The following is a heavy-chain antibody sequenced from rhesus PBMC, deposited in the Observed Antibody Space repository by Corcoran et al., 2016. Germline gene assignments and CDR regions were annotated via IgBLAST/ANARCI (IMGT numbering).Heavy chain of an antibody. CDR1: GGSISSSYW. V-gene: IGHV4-93*02. CDR2: IYGKSWGS. J-gene: IGHJ4*01. CDR3: VRRDFWSSHFDS. Sequence: QVQLQESGPAVVKPSETLSLTCAVSGGSISSSYWWTWIRPSPGKGLKWMGGIYGKSWGSEYNPSLNSRVTLSIDTSKNQFSLKLTSVTVADTAVYFCVRRDFWSSHFDSWGQGVLVTVSS. D-gene: IGHD3-3*01.